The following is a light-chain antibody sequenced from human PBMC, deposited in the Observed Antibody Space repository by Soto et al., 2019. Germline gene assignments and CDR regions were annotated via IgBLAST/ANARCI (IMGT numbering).Light chain of an antibody. V-gene: IGKV3-11*01. CDR3: QQYSDWPWT. Sequence: IVLTXSXAXXXLXXXERATLXCRASQSVGSHLAWFQQRPGQAPRLLIYDASNRATGIPARFSGSGSGTEFTLTISSLQSEDFAVYYCQQYSDWPWTFGQGTKVDIK. CDR2: DAS. CDR1: QSVGSH. J-gene: IGKJ1*01.